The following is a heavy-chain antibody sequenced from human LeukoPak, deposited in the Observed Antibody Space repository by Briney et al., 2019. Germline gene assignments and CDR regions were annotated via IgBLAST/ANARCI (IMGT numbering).Heavy chain of an antibody. J-gene: IGHJ4*02. CDR2: IYYSGST. V-gene: IGHV4-59*01. CDR3: ARASPYYYDSSGFDY. CDR1: GGSISSYY. D-gene: IGHD3-22*01. Sequence: SETLSLTCTVSGGSISSYYWSWLRQPPGKGLEWIGYIYYSGSTNYNPSLKSRVTISVDTSKNQFSLKLSSVTAADTAVYYCARASPYYYDSSGFDYWGQGTLVTVSS.